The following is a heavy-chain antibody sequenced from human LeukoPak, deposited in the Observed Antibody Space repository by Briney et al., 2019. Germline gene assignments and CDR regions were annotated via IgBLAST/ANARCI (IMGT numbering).Heavy chain of an antibody. CDR3: AKTPYGSGSYYNDY. CDR2: ISGSGGYT. D-gene: IGHD3-10*01. V-gene: IGHV3-23*01. J-gene: IGHJ4*02. CDR1: GFTFSSYA. Sequence: PGGSLRLSCSASGFTFSSYAMTWVRQAPGKGLEWVSAISGSGGYTYYADSVKGRFTISRDNSTNTLHLQMNSLRAEDTAVYYCAKTPYGSGSYYNDYWGQGTLVTVSS.